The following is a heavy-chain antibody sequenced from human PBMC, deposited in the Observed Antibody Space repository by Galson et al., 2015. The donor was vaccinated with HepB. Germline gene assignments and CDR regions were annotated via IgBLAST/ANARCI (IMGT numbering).Heavy chain of an antibody. V-gene: IGHV1-3*01. CDR1: GYTFTDYA. CDR2: INAGNGNT. Sequence: SVKVSCKASGYTFTDYAIHWVRQAPGQGLEWLGWINAGNGNTKLAQKFQDRVTITSDTSASTAYMDLSNLRSEDTAVYSCVRGHTSTCGGVFVVPVYFDCWGQGTLVTVSS. D-gene: IGHD3-16*02. CDR3: VRGHTSTCGGVFVVPVYFDC. J-gene: IGHJ4*02.